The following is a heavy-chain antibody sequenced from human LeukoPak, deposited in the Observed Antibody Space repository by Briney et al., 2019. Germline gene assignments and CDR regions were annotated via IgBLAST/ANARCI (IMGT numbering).Heavy chain of an antibody. Sequence: GGSLRLSCAASGFTFSSYGMHWVRQAPGKGLEWVAFIRYDGSNKYYADSVKGRFTISRDNSKNTLYLQMNSLRAEDTAVYYCARRDYYGDYLNYYYMDVWGKGTTVTVSS. CDR3: ARRDYYGDYLNYYYMDV. D-gene: IGHD4-17*01. CDR1: GFTFSSYG. V-gene: IGHV3-30*02. J-gene: IGHJ6*03. CDR2: IRYDGSNK.